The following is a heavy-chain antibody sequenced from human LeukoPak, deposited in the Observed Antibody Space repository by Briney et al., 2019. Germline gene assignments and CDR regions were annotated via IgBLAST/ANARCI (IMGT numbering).Heavy chain of an antibody. J-gene: IGHJ1*01. CDR3: ARGLDFGVVIIPTEYFQH. Sequence: PGGSLRLSCAASGFTFSSYSMNWVRQAPGKGLEWVSSISSSSSYIYYADSVKGRFTISRDNAKNSLYLQMNSLRAEDTAVYYCARGLDFGVVIIPTEYFQHWGQGTLVTVSS. CDR1: GFTFSSYS. V-gene: IGHV3-21*01. D-gene: IGHD3-3*01. CDR2: ISSSSSYI.